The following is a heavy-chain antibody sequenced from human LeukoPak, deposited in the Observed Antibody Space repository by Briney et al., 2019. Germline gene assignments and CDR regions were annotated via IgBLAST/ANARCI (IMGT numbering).Heavy chain of an antibody. CDR1: GFTFSSYG. J-gene: IGHJ5*02. Sequence: GRSLRLSCAASGFTFSSYGMHWVRQAPGKGLEWVAVISYDGSNKYYADSVKGRFTISRDNSKNTLYLQMNSLRAEDTAVYYCAKDTYDFWSGYWGSNWFDPWGQGTLVTVSS. CDR3: AKDTYDFWSGYWGSNWFDP. CDR2: ISYDGSNK. D-gene: IGHD3-3*01. V-gene: IGHV3-30*18.